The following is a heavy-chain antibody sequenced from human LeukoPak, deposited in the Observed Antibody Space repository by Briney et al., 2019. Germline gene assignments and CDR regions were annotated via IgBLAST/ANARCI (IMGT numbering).Heavy chain of an antibody. CDR3: AREYRGSRRSDAFDI. CDR1: GFTVSSNF. CDR2: IYSGGDT. D-gene: IGHD3-10*01. Sequence: PGGSLRLSCATSGFTVSSNFMSWVRQAPGKGLEWVSVIYSGGDTYYADSVKGRFTISRDNSKNTLYLQMNSLRVEDTAVYYCAREYRGSRRSDAFDIWGQGTMVTVSS. V-gene: IGHV3-66*01. J-gene: IGHJ3*02.